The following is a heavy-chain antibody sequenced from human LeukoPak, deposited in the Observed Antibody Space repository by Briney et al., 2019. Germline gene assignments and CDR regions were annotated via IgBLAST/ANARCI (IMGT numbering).Heavy chain of an antibody. CDR1: GVTFSSYA. D-gene: IGHD3-22*01. V-gene: IGHV3-23*01. Sequence: PGGSLRLSCAASGVTFSSYAMSWVRQAPGKGLEWVSAISGSGGSTYYADSVKGRFTISRDNSKNTLYLQMNSLRAEDTAVYYCAKGGHRVVIISAHFQHWGQGTLVTVSS. CDR3: AKGGHRVVIISAHFQH. CDR2: ISGSGGST. J-gene: IGHJ1*01.